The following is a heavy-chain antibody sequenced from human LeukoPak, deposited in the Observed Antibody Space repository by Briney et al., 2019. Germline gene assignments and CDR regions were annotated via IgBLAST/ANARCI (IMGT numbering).Heavy chain of an antibody. CDR1: GFTFSTYC. J-gene: IGHJ4*02. V-gene: IGHV3-74*01. CDR3: VRDFRSADY. Sequence: GGSLRLSCAASGFTFSTYCMHWVRQAPGKGPMWVSRICPDGTVTNYADSVRARFIISRDNARNTVYLQMNSLRVENTAVYYCVRDFRSADYWGQGTLVTVSS. CDR2: ICPDGTVT.